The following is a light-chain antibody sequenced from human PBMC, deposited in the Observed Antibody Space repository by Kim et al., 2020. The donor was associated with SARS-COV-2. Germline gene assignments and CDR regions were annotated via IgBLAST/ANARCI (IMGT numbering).Light chain of an antibody. CDR3: QQAHGFPLT. V-gene: IGKV1D-12*01. CDR1: QDISSW. Sequence: ASVGDRVTIACRASQDISSWLAWYQQKPGKAPKVLIYEASNLQSGVPSRFSGSESGTDFTLTINSLQPEDFATYYCQQAHGFPLTFGGGTKVDIK. J-gene: IGKJ4*01. CDR2: EAS.